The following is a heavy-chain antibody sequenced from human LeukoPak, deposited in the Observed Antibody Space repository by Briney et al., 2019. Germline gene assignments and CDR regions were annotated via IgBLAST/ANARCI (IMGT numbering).Heavy chain of an antibody. D-gene: IGHD7-27*01. V-gene: IGHV4-59*01. J-gene: IGHJ5*02. CDR2: IYYTGST. CDR3: ARATTGEPYSWFDP. Sequence: SETLYLTCTVPGXSISSYYWSWIRQPPGKGQEWIGYIYYTGSTNYNPSLRSRVTISVDTSKNQFSLKLSSVTAADTAVYYCARATTGEPYSWFDPGGQGTLVTVSS. CDR1: GXSISSYY.